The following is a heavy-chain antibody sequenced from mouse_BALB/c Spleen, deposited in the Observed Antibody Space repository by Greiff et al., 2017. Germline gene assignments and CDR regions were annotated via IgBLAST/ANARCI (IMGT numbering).Heavy chain of an antibody. CDR1: GFNIKDTY. CDR2: IDPANGNT. CDR3: ARDDGY. V-gene: IGHV14-3*02. Sequence: EVQLVESGAELVKPGASVKLSCTASGFNIKDTYMHWVKQRPEQGLEWIGRIDPANGNTKYDPKFQGKATITADTSSNTAYLQLSSLTSEDTAVYYWARDDGYWGQGTTLTVSA. J-gene: IGHJ2*01. D-gene: IGHD2-12*01.